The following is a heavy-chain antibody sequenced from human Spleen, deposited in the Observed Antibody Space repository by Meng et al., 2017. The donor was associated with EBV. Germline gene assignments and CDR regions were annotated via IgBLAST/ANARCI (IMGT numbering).Heavy chain of an antibody. J-gene: IGHJ4*02. V-gene: IGHV4-4*02. CDR3: ARRKGGSFDY. D-gene: IGHD1-26*01. CDR1: HDSMMRSNW. Sequence: QVQLQESGPRLVKPSXXLSRTCAVSHDSMMRSNWWTWVRQAPGKGLEWVGEVYFYGATNFNPSLKSRVTISMDSSKSHFSLDLHSVTAADTAVYFCARRKGGSFDYWGQGTLVTVAS. CDR2: VYFYGAT.